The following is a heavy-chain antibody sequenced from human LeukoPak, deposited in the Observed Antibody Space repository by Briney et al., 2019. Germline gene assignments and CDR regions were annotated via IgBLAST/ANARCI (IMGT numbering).Heavy chain of an antibody. D-gene: IGHD2-2*01. V-gene: IGHV1-8*01. Sequence: GASVKVSCKASGYTFTSYDINWVRQATGQGLEWMGWMNPNSGNTGYAQKFQGRVIMTRNTSITTAYMELSSLRSEDTAVYYCVRSFGGRGPAARGNYYYGMDVWGQGTTVTVSS. CDR3: VRSFGGRGPAARGNYYYGMDV. J-gene: IGHJ6*02. CDR2: MNPNSGNT. CDR1: GYTFTSYD.